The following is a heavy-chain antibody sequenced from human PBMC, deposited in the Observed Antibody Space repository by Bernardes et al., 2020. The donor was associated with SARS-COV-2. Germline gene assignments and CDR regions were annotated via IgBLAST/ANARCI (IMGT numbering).Heavy chain of an antibody. CDR1: GGSISSSNYY. CDR2: IYSSGIS. D-gene: IGHD2-21*01. J-gene: IGHJ6*02. CDR3: AGSSCGIDCYIGGLRYWDYGMDV. Sequence: SETLSLTCTVSGGSISSSNYYWGWIRQPPGKGLEWIGSIYSSGISYYNPSFQSRVRASVDPSKNQFSLRLSFLTVADTAVYYCAGSSCGIDCYIGGLRYWDYGMDVWGQGTTVTVSS. V-gene: IGHV4-39*01.